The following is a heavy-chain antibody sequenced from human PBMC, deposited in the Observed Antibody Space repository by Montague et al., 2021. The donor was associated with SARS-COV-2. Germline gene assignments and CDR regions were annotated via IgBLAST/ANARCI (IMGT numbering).Heavy chain of an antibody. D-gene: IGHD2-15*01. V-gene: IGHV4-4*02. CDR3: ARGLGCSGGRCYGDWLDP. J-gene: IGHJ5*02. Sequence: SETLSLTCAVSGVSIGSNNWWSWVRQPPGKGLEWIGEIYHSGSTNYNPSLKSRVTISVDKSKNQFSLKMSPVTAADTAVFYCARGLGCSGGRCYGDWLDPWGQGTLVTVSS. CDR2: IYHSGST. CDR1: GVSIGSNNW.